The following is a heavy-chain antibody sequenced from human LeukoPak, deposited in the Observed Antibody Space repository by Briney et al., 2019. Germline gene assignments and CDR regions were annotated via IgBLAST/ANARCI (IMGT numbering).Heavy chain of an antibody. D-gene: IGHD2-8*02. Sequence: ETLSLTCTVSGGSISGSSYYWGWIRRPPGKGLEWVANINQDGTDKYYVDSVKGRFTFSRDNAQNSLYLQMSSLRVEDTAVYYCVTYSTGLYKGLEFWGQGTQVTVSS. CDR2: INQDGTDK. CDR3: VTYSTGLYKGLEF. V-gene: IGHV3-7*03. J-gene: IGHJ4*02. CDR1: GGSISGSSYY.